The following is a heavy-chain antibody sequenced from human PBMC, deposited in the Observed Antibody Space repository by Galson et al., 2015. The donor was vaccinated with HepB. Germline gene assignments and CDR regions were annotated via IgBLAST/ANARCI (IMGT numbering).Heavy chain of an antibody. D-gene: IGHD3-3*01. Sequence: SLRLSCAASGFTFSSYGMHWVRQAPGKGLEWVAVIWYDGSNKYYADSVKGRFTISRDNSKNTLYLQMNSLRAEDTAVYYCARPRRFLEWLFVFDYWGQGTLVTVSS. V-gene: IGHV3-33*01. CDR3: ARPRRFLEWLFVFDY. CDR1: GFTFSSYG. J-gene: IGHJ4*02. CDR2: IWYDGSNK.